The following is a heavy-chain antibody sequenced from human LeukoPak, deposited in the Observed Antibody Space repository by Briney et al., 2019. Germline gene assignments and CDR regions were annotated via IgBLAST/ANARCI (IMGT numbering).Heavy chain of an antibody. CDR3: ARDRVAYSSSSQYYFDY. D-gene: IGHD6-6*01. CDR2: IIPIFGTA. CDR1: GGTFSSYA. Sequence: ASVKVSCKASGGTFSSYAISWVRQALGQGLEWMGGIIPIFGTANYAQKFQGRVTITTDESTSTAYMELSSLRSEDTAVYYCARDRVAYSSSSQYYFDYWGQGTLVTVSS. V-gene: IGHV1-69*05. J-gene: IGHJ4*02.